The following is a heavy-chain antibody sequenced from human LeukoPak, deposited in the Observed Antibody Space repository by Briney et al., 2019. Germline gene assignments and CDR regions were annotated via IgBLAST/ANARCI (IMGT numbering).Heavy chain of an antibody. CDR1: GFTFSNFA. V-gene: IGHV3-23*01. D-gene: IGHD6-19*01. J-gene: IGHJ4*01. CDR3: AKGIYSSGWSYFDY. Sequence: GGSLRLSCAASGFTFSNFAMSWVRQAPGKGLEWVSTLSGSGITTYYADSVKGRFTISRDNSKNTLYLQMNSLRAEDTAVYYCAKGIYSSGWSYFDYWGHGALVTVCS. CDR2: LSGSGITT.